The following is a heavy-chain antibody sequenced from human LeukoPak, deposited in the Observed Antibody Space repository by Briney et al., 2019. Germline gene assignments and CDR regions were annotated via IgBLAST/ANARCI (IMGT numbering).Heavy chain of an antibody. D-gene: IGHD3-10*01. CDR1: GVTFSSFA. J-gene: IGHJ4*02. Sequence: GGSLRLSCAASGVTFSSFAINWVRQAPGKGLEWVSAISGNGVSTYYADFVKGRFTISRDNSKNTLHLQMNRLRAEDTAVYYCAKAPLPFSYGLFDYWGQGTLVTVSS. V-gene: IGHV3-23*01. CDR2: ISGNGVST. CDR3: AKAPLPFSYGLFDY.